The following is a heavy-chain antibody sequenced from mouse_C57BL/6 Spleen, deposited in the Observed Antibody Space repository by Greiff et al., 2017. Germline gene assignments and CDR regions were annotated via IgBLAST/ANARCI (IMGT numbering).Heavy chain of an antibody. CDR2: IWRGGST. D-gene: IGHD1-1*01. CDR3: AKNYGSVYAMDY. Sequence: VKLMESGPGLVQPSQSLSITCTVSGFSLTSYGVHWVRQSPGKGLEWLGVIWRGGSTDYTAAFMSRLSITKDNSKSQVFFKMNSLQADDTAIYYCAKNYGSVYAMDYWGQGTSVTVSS. V-gene: IGHV2-5*01. CDR1: GFSLTSYG. J-gene: IGHJ4*01.